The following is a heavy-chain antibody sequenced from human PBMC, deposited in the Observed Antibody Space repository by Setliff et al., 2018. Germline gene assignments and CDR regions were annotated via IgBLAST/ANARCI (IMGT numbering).Heavy chain of an antibody. J-gene: IGHJ3*02. Sequence: ETLSLTCAVSGVSISDGHYWGWIRQPPGKGLEWIATIYHKGRTYYNPSLDSRVTISLDTSKNHFSLRLSSVTAADTAVYYCASPRRDDLDSPFDAFDIWGQGTKVTVSS. CDR3: ASPRRDDLDSPFDAFDI. CDR1: GVSISDGHY. D-gene: IGHD3-3*01. CDR2: IYHKGRT. V-gene: IGHV4-38-2*01.